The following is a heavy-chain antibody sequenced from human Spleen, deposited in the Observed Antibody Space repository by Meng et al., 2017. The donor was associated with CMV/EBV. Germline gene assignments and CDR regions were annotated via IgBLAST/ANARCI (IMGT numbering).Heavy chain of an antibody. Sequence: GESLKISCAASGFTFSSYAMSWVRQAPGKGLEWVSAIYADGSTYYADSVRGRFTISRDNSKNTLYLQINSLRAEDTALYYCARGGLLWVGLFDCWGQGTLVTVSS. J-gene: IGHJ4*02. CDR3: ARGGLLWVGLFDC. CDR2: IYADGST. CDR1: GFTFSSYA. D-gene: IGHD3-10*01. V-gene: IGHV3-53*01.